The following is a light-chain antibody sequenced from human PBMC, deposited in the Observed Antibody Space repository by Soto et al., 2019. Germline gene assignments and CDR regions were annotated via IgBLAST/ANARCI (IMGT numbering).Light chain of an antibody. CDR2: GAS. V-gene: IGKV3-20*01. CDR1: QSVTSSF. CDR3: QHYGGSLWT. J-gene: IGKJ1*01. Sequence: EFVLTQSPGTLSLSPGERATLSCRASQSVTSSFLAWYQQKAGQAPRLLIYGASSRATGIPDRFGGSGSGTDFTLTISRLEPEDFAVYYCQHYGGSLWTFGQGTKVEIK.